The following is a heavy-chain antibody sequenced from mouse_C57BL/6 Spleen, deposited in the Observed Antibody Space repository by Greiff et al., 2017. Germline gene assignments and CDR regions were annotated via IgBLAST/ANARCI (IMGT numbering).Heavy chain of an antibody. D-gene: IGHD1-1*01. J-gene: IGHJ4*01. CDR2: IFPGSGST. CDR3: ARWGYYGSSHSYAMDY. V-gene: IGHV1-75*01. CDR1: GYTFTDYY. Sequence: QVQLQQSGPELVKPGASVKISCKASGYTFTDYYINWVKQRPGQGLEWIGWIFPGSGSTYYNEKFKGKATLTVDKSSSTAYMLLSSLTSEDSAVYFCARWGYYGSSHSYAMDYWGQGTSVTVSS.